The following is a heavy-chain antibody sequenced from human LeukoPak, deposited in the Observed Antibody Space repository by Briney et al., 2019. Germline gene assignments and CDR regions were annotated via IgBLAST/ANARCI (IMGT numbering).Heavy chain of an antibody. CDR1: GFTFSNYG. CDR2: ISHDGSSK. V-gene: IGHV3-30-3*01. CDR3: ARDGLWFGPHMGSPDH. Sequence: LSGGSLRLSCAASGFTFSNYGMHWVRQAPGKGLEWVAVISHDGSSKYYADSVRGRFTISRDNPKTTLYLQMNSLRPEDTAVYYCARDGLWFGPHMGSPDHWGQGMLVTVSS. D-gene: IGHD3-10*01. J-gene: IGHJ4*02.